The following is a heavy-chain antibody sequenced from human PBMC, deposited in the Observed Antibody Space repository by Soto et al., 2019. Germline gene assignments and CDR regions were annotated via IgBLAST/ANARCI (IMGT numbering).Heavy chain of an antibody. Sequence: PGGSLNLSCAASEFTFSTYPMHWVRQAPGKGLEWVAVISYDETNKYYADSVKGRFTISRDNSKNTLYLQMNNLRADDTAVYYCARGASDFWGAYPEIHFFDYWGQGTLVTVSS. CDR2: ISYDETNK. J-gene: IGHJ4*01. D-gene: IGHD3-3*01. CDR3: ARGASDFWGAYPEIHFFDY. CDR1: EFTFSTYP. V-gene: IGHV3-30-3*01.